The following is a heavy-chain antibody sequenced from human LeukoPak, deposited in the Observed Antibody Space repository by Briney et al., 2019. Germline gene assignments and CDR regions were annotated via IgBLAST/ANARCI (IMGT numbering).Heavy chain of an antibody. CDR1: GFTFSSYW. V-gene: IGHV3-7*01. CDR2: IKQDGSEK. CDR3: ARDPTSGSYPDY. D-gene: IGHD1-26*01. Sequence: GGSLRLSCAASGFTFSSYWMSWVRQAPGKGLEWVADIKQDGSEKYYMDSVKGRFTISRDNAKNSLYLQMNSLRAEDTAVYYCARDPTSGSYPDYWGQGTLVTVSS. J-gene: IGHJ4*02.